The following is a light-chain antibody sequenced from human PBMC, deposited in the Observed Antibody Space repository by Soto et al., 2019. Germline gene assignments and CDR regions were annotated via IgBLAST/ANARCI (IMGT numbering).Light chain of an antibody. Sequence: DIPMTQSPSTLSASVGDRVTITCRASQTVERWLAWYQQKPGKAPNLVISDVSSLGSGVPSRFSGSGSGTEFTLTIGGLQPDDFATYYCQQYNACPWTFGEGTKVDIK. CDR1: QTVERW. J-gene: IGKJ1*01. V-gene: IGKV1-5*01. CDR3: QQYNACPWT. CDR2: DVS.